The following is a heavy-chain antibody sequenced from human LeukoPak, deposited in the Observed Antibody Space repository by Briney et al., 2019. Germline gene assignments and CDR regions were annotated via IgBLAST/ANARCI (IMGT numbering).Heavy chain of an antibody. CDR2: TYYRSRWGN. CDR1: GDSVSNNIAT. CDR3: ARRGYDSSGSYRNY. J-gene: IGHJ4*02. V-gene: IGHV6-1*01. D-gene: IGHD3-22*01. Sequence: SQTLSLTCAISGDSVSNNIATWNWVRQSPSRGLEWLGRTYYRSRWGNDYAISVKGRITINPDTSRNQFSLQLNSVTPEDTAVYYCARRGYDSSGSYRNYWGQGTLVTVSS.